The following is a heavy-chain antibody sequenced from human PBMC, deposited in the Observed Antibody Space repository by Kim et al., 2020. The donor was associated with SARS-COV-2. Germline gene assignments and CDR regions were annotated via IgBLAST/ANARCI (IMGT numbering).Heavy chain of an antibody. D-gene: IGHD2-15*01. Sequence: SETLSLTCTVSGGSISSHYWTWIRQPPGKGLEWIGSFYYTGTTNYNPSVMSRVTISVDRSKNQLSLKLTSATAADTAVYYCARDRPSSCIGESCYYTLDIWGQGTLVSVSS. CDR1: GGSISSHY. CDR3: ARDRPSSCIGESCYYTLDI. CDR2: FYYTGTT. V-gene: IGHV4-59*11. J-gene: IGHJ3*02.